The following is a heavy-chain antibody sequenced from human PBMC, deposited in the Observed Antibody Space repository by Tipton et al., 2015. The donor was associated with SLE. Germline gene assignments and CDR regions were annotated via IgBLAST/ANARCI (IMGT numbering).Heavy chain of an antibody. D-gene: IGHD3-10*01. CDR1: GGSFSSYY. CDR3: ARGAKERITLVRVRPYYFDY. V-gene: IGHV4-34*01. CDR2: SNPSGNT. Sequence: TLSLTCAVYGGSFSSYYWSWIRQPPGKGLEWIGESNPSGNTNYNPSLKSRVTISVDTSKNQLSLKLTSVTAADTAVYYCARGAKERITLVRVRPYYFDYWGQGSLVTVSS. J-gene: IGHJ4*01.